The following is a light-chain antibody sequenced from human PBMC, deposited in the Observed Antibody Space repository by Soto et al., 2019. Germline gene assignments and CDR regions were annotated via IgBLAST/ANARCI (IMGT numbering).Light chain of an antibody. V-gene: IGKV3-20*01. CDR2: GAS. J-gene: IGKJ1*01. CDR1: QSVSSSY. CDR3: QQFKDYVWT. Sequence: EIVLTQSPGTLSLSPGERATLSCRASQSVSSSYLAWYQQKPGQAPRLLIYGASSRATGIPDRFSGSGSGTEFTLTISSLQPDDFATYYCQQFKDYVWTFGQGTKVDIK.